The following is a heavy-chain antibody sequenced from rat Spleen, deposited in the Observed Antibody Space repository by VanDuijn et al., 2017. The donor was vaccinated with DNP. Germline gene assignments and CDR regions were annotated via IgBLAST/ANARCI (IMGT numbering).Heavy chain of an antibody. CDR2: IRGDGST. D-gene: IGHD1-9*01. CDR1: GFSLTSYS. V-gene: IGHV2-1*01. CDR3: ARLTYYGYNYYWYFDF. J-gene: IGHJ1*01. Sequence: QVQLKESGPGLVQLSETLSLTCTVSGFSLTSYSVSWVRQPPGNGPEWLEGIRGDGSTDYNSALKSRLSISRDTSKSQVFLKMNSLQTDDTAIYYCARLTYYGYNYYWYFDFWGPGTMVTVSS.